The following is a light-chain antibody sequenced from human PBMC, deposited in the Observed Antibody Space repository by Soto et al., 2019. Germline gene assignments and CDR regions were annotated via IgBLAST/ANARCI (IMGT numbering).Light chain of an antibody. CDR3: SSFTSNRIYV. CDR1: SSDVGGYNY. Sequence: QSVLTQPASVSGSPGQSITISCTGTSSDVGGYNYVSWYQQHPGKAPKLMINEVSNRPSGVSNRFSGSKSGNTASLTISGLQPEDEADYYCSSFTSNRIYVFGPGTKVTVL. V-gene: IGLV2-14*01. J-gene: IGLJ1*01. CDR2: EVS.